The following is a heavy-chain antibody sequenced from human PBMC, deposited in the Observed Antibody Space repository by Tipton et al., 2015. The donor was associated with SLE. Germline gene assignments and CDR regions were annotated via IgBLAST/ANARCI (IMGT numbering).Heavy chain of an antibody. Sequence: TLSLTCTVSGGSISSGDYYWSWIRQPPGKGLEWIGYIYYSGSTYYNPSLKSRVTISVDTSKNQFSLKLSSVTAADTAVYYCARVGYYGSGSYSAPFDYWGQGTLVTVSS. J-gene: IGHJ4*02. D-gene: IGHD3-10*01. CDR3: ARVGYYGSGSYSAPFDY. CDR1: GGSISSGDYY. V-gene: IGHV4-30-4*01. CDR2: IYYSGST.